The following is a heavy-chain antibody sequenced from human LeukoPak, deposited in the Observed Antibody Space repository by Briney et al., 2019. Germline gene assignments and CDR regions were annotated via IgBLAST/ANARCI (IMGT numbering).Heavy chain of an antibody. CDR2: ISGSGGST. J-gene: IGHJ4*02. CDR3: AKRFGGNYGHLDH. CDR1: GFTFSSYA. Sequence: NPGGSLRLSCAVSGFTFSSYAMSWVRQAPGKGLEWVSAISGSGGSTYYADSVKGRFTISRDNSKNTLYLQMNSLRVEDTAVYYCAKRFGGNYGHLDHWGQGTLVTVSS. D-gene: IGHD1-7*01. V-gene: IGHV3-23*01.